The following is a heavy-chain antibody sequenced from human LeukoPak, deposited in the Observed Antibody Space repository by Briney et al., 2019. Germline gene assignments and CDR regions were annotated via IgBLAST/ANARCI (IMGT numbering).Heavy chain of an antibody. CDR3: ARGGSSWLP. J-gene: IGHJ5*02. Sequence: SETLSLTCTVSGGSISSYYWSWIRQPPGKGLEWIGYISNSGSTNNNPSLESRVTISVDTSKNQLSLKLSSVTAADTAVYFCARGGSSWLPWGQGTLVTVSS. V-gene: IGHV4-59*01. D-gene: IGHD6-13*01. CDR1: GGSISSYY. CDR2: ISNSGST.